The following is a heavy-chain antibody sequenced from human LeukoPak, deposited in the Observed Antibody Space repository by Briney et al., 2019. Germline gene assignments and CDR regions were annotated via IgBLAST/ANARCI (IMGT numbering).Heavy chain of an antibody. CDR2: ISSSSGYI. Sequence: GGSLRLSCAASGFTFSSYSMNWVRQAPGKGLEWVSSISSSSGYIYYADSVKGRFTISRDNAKNSLYLQMNSLRAEDTAVYYCAREVTTVTTPVDYWGQGTLVTVSS. CDR1: GFTFSSYS. CDR3: AREVTTVTTPVDY. J-gene: IGHJ4*02. D-gene: IGHD4-17*01. V-gene: IGHV3-21*01.